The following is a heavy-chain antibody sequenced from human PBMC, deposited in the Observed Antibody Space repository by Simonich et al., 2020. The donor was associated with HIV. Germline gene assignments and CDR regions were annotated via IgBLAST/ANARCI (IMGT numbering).Heavy chain of an antibody. J-gene: IGHJ3*02. D-gene: IGHD3-16*01. CDR2: INPNSGGT. V-gene: IGHV1-2*02. CDR3: ATLEGMAKLGAFDI. CDR1: GYTFTGYF. Sequence: QVQLVQSGAEVKKPGSSVKVSCKASGYTFTGYFIHWVRQAPGQGLEWMGWINPNSGGTNYAQKFQGRVTMTRDTSISTAYMELSRLRSDDTAVYYCATLEGMAKLGAFDIWGQGTMVTVSS.